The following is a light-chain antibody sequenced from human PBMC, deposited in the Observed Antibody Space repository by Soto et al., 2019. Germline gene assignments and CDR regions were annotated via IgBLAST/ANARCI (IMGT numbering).Light chain of an antibody. Sequence: QSALTQPASVSGSPGQSITISCTGTSSDVGGYNYVSWYQQHPGKAPNLIIFDVSNRPSGVSNRFSGSKSGNSASLTISGLQAEDEADYYCSSYTGSNTPVVFGGGTNDRP. V-gene: IGLV2-14*01. CDR3: SSYTGSNTPVV. CDR1: SSDVGGYNY. J-gene: IGLJ2*01. CDR2: DVS.